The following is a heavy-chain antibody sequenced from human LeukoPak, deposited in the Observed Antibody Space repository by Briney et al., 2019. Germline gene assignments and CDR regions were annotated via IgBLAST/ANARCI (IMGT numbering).Heavy chain of an antibody. CDR3: ARGSAMVRGVYPPFDY. CDR1: GYTFTSYD. Sequence: ASVKASCKASGYTFTSYDINWVRQATGQGLEWMGWMNPNSGNTGYSQKFQGRVTITRDTSASTAYMELSSLRSEDTAVYYCARGSAMVRGVYPPFDYWGQGTLVTVSS. D-gene: IGHD3-10*01. V-gene: IGHV1-8*01. CDR2: MNPNSGNT. J-gene: IGHJ4*02.